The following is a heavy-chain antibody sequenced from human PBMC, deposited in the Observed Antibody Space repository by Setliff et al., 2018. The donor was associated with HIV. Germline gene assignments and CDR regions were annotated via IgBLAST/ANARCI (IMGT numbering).Heavy chain of an antibody. V-gene: IGHV4-61*09. CDR2: IYTSGST. D-gene: IGHD4-17*01. Sequence: SETLSLTCTVSGGSISSGSYYWSWIRQPAGKGLEWIGHIYTSGSTNYNPSLKSRVTISVDTSKNQFSLRLSSVTAANTAVYYCARVDYGANAGSSNWGQGTLVTVSS. CDR1: GGSISSGSYY. CDR3: ARVDYGANAGSSN. J-gene: IGHJ4*02.